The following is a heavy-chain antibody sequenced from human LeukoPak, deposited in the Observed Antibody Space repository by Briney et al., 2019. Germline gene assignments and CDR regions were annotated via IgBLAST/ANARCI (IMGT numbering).Heavy chain of an antibody. CDR2: IHYSGST. J-gene: IGHJ5*02. V-gene: IGHV4-59*08. CDR1: GGSISSSY. D-gene: IGHD2-15*01. CDR3: ARFKGDYCSGGSCYSFGFDP. Sequence: SETLSLTCTVSGGSISSSYWSWIRRPPGKRLEWIGYIHYSGSTDYNPALKSRVTISVDTSKNQFSLKLSSVTAADTAVYYCARFKGDYCSGGSCYSFGFDPWGQGTLVTVSS.